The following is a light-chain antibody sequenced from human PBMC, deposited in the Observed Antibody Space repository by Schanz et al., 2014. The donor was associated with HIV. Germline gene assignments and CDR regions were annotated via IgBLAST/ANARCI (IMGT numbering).Light chain of an antibody. CDR1: TSNIGAGYD. CDR2: GNN. J-gene: IGLJ3*02. CDR3: SSYTSSSTGV. Sequence: QSVLTQPPSVSGAPGQRVSISCTGNTSNIGAGYDVHWYLQLPGSAPKLLIYGNNNRPSGVSDRFSGSKSGNTASLTISGLQAEDEADYYCSSYTSSSTGVFGGGTKLTVL. V-gene: IGLV1-40*01.